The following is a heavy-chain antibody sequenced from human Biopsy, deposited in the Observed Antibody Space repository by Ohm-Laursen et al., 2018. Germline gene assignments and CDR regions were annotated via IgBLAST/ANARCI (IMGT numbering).Heavy chain of an antibody. V-gene: IGHV4-59*01. CDR1: GGSMTGYD. Sequence: TLSLTCSVSGGSMTGYDWSWIRLAPGKGLEWIGYIYYSGGTKYNPYLASRVTFSVDMSKSQFSLKLYSVTAADTAVYYCARVEAGTYDALDIWGQGTLVAVSA. CDR3: ARVEAGTYDALDI. D-gene: IGHD1-26*01. J-gene: IGHJ3*02. CDR2: IYYSGGT.